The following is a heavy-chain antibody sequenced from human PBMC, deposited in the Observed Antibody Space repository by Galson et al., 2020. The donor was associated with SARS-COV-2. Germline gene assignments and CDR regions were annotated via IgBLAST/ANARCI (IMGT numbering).Heavy chain of an antibody. CDR3: ARPQTTASFDY. CDR2: INTYNGNT. D-gene: IGHD1-1*01. CDR1: GYPFATYG. J-gene: IGHJ4*02. V-gene: IGHV1-18*01. Sequence: ASVKVSCKASGYPFATYGITWVRQAPGQGLEWMGWINTYNGNTNYAQNLQDRVTMTIDTSTSTVYMELTSLRSDDTAVYYCARPQTTASFDYGGQGTLVTVSS.